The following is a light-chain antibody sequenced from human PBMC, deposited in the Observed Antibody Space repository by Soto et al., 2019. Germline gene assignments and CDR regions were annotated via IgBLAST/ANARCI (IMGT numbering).Light chain of an antibody. Sequence: EMVLTQSPATLSLSPGERATLSCRASQSVSSNYLAWYQQKPGQAPRLLIYGASRRATGIPDRISGSGSGTDFTLIISRLEPEDFAVYYCQQYGSSSWTFGQGTKVDIK. J-gene: IGKJ1*01. CDR3: QQYGSSSWT. V-gene: IGKV3-20*01. CDR1: QSVSSNY. CDR2: GAS.